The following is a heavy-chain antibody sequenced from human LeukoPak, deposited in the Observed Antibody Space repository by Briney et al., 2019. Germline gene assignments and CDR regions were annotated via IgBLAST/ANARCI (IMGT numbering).Heavy chain of an antibody. CDR3: ARSYGRLYYYYGMDV. V-gene: IGHV1-69*13. CDR2: SIPIFGTA. J-gene: IGHJ6*04. Sequence: SVKVSCKASGGTFSSYAISWVRQAPGQGLEWLGGSIPIFGTANYAQKFQGRVTITADESTSTAYMELSSLRSEDTAVYYCARSYGRLYYYYGMDVWGKGTTVTVSS. CDR1: GGTFSSYA. D-gene: IGHD4-17*01.